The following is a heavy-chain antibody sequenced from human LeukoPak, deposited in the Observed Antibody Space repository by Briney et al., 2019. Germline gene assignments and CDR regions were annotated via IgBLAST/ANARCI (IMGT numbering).Heavy chain of an antibody. CDR3: ARGGFGSGSYSDY. V-gene: IGHV1-46*01. D-gene: IGHD3-10*01. CDR2: INPSGGST. CDR1: GYTFTSYY. Sequence: ASVKVSCKASGYTFTSYYMHWVRQAPGQGLEWMGIINPSGGSTSYAQKFQGRVTITRDTSISTAYMELSSLTSEDAAVYYCARGGFGSGSYSDYWGQGTLVTVSS. J-gene: IGHJ4*02.